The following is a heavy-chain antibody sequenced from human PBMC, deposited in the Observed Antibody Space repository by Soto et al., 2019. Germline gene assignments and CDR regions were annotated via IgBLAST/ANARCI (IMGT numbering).Heavy chain of an antibody. CDR2: INPNSGGT. V-gene: IGHV1-2*04. Sequence: ASVKVSCKASGYTFTGYYMHWVRQAPGQGLEWMGWINPNSGGTNYAQKFQGWVTMTRDTSISTAYMELSRLRSDDTAAYYCARDRNHPQDYYYYYYLDVWGKGTTVTVSS. CDR1: GYTFTGYY. J-gene: IGHJ6*03. CDR3: ARDRNHPQDYYYYYYLDV.